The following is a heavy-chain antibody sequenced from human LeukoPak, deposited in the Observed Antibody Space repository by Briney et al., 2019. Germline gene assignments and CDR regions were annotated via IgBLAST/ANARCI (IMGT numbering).Heavy chain of an antibody. V-gene: IGHV3-7*04. J-gene: IGHJ4*02. CDR2: IKQDGSEK. D-gene: IGHD4-23*01. Sequence: GGSLRLSCAASGFNFSSYWMSWVRQAPGKGLEWVANIKQDGSEKYYVDSVRGRFTISRDNAKNSLYLQMNSLRAEDTAVYYCARAVGNSGTDYWGQGTLVTVSS. CDR3: ARAVGNSGTDY. CDR1: GFNFSSYW.